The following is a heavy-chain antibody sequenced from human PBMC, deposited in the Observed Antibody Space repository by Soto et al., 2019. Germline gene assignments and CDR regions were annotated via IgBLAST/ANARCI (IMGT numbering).Heavy chain of an antibody. Sequence: GGSLRLSCAASGFTFDDYTMHWVRQAPGKGLEWVSLISWDGGSTYYADSVKGRFTISRDNSKNSLYLQMNSLRTEDTALYYCAKDIGGSGSYYYYYGMDVWGQGTTVTVSS. J-gene: IGHJ6*02. D-gene: IGHD3-10*01. V-gene: IGHV3-43*01. CDR2: ISWDGGST. CDR1: GFTFDDYT. CDR3: AKDIGGSGSYYYYYGMDV.